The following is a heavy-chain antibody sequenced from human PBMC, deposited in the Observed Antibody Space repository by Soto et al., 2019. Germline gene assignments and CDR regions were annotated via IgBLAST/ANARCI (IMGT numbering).Heavy chain of an antibody. V-gene: IGHV5-10-1*01. CDR1: GYSFTSYW. D-gene: IGHD3-22*01. J-gene: IGHJ4*02. CDR3: ARRHYYDSSGFDY. Sequence: PGESLKISCKGSGYSFTSYWISWARQMPGKGLEWMGRIDPSDSYTNYSPSFQGHVTISADKSISTAYLQWSSLKASDTAMYYCARRHYYDSSGFDYWGQGTLVTVSS. CDR2: IDPSDSYT.